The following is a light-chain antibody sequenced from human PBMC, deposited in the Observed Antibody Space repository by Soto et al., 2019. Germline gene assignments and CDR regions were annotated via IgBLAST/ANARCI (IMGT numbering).Light chain of an antibody. CDR3: QQYGSSPPWT. CDR1: QSLSFN. V-gene: IGKV3-15*01. Sequence: EIVMTQSPATLSVSPGERATLSCRASQSLSFNLAWYQQKPGQAPRLLIYAASTRATGIPARFSGSGSGTEFTLTISRLEPEDFAVYYCQQYGSSPPWTFGQGTKVDIK. CDR2: AAS. J-gene: IGKJ1*01.